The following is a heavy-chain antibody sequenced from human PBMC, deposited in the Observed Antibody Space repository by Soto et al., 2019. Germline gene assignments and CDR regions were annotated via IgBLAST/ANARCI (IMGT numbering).Heavy chain of an antibody. CDR3: AKEGVPPTYYSYGMDV. Sequence: EVQLLESGGGLVQPGGSLRLSCAASGFTFSSYAMSWVRQAPGKVLEWVSAISGSGGSKYYADSVKGRFTISRDNSKNPLYLQMNSLRAEDTAVYYCAKEGVPPTYYSYGMDVWGQGTTVTVSS. CDR2: ISGSGGSK. J-gene: IGHJ6*02. CDR1: GFTFSSYA. V-gene: IGHV3-23*01.